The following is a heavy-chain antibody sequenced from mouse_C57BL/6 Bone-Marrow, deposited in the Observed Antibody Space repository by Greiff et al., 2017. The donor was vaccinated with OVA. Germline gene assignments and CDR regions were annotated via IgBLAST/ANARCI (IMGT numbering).Heavy chain of an antibody. CDR2: ISNGGGST. V-gene: IGHV5-12*01. J-gene: IGHJ4*01. D-gene: IGHD2-3*01. CDR3: ARRGDGYYVGAMDY. CDR1: GFTFSDYY. Sequence: EVKLMESGGGLVQPGGSLKLSCAASGFTFSDYYMYWVRQTPEKRLEWVAYISNGGGSTYYPDTVKGRFTISRDNAKNTLYLQMSRLKSEDTAMYYCARRGDGYYVGAMDYWGQGTSVTVSS.